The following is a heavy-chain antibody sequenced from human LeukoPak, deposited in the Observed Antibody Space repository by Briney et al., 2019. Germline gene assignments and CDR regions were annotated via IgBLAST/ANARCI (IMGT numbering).Heavy chain of an antibody. CDR2: ISSSGGTT. CDR3: AKVAARRDYEAYFEY. CDR1: GFTFSIYA. V-gene: IGHV3-23*01. D-gene: IGHD5-24*01. J-gene: IGHJ4*02. Sequence: PAGSLRLSCAASGFTFSIYAMSWVRQAPGKGLEWVAAISSSGGTTYYADSMRGRFSISRDNSKSMLYLEMSSLRADDTAVYYCAKVAARRDYEAYFEYWGQGTQVTVSS.